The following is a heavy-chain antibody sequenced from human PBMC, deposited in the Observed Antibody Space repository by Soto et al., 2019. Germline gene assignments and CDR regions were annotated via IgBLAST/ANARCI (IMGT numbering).Heavy chain of an antibody. D-gene: IGHD4-17*01. CDR1: GVTFSSYA. J-gene: IGHJ6*02. CDR2: IIPIFGTA. CDR3: ARSRGGYGDYYYYYGMDV. Sequence: SVKVSCKASGVTFSSYAISWVRQAPGQGLEWMGGIIPIFGTANYAQKFQGRVTITADESTSTAYMELSSLRSEDTAVYYCARSRGGYGDYYYYYGMDVWGQGTTVTSP. V-gene: IGHV1-69*13.